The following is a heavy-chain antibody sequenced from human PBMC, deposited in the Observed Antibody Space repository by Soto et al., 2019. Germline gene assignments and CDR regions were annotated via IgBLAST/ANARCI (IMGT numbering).Heavy chain of an antibody. J-gene: IGHJ3*02. CDR1: GFTFSSYA. Sequence: TGGSLRLSCSASGFTFSSYAMRWVRQAPGKGLEYVSAISSNGGSTYYADSVKGRFTISRDNSKNTLYLQMSSLRAEDTAVYYCVLDFWSGFDAFDIWGQGTMVTVSS. CDR3: VLDFWSGFDAFDI. D-gene: IGHD3-3*01. CDR2: ISSNGGST. V-gene: IGHV3-64D*06.